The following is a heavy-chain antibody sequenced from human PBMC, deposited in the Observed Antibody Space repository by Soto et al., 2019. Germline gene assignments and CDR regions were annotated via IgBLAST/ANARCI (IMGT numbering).Heavy chain of an antibody. CDR2: ISYDGSNK. J-gene: IGHJ4*02. Sequence: QVQLVESGGGVVQPGRSLRLSCAASGFTFSSYAMHWVRQAPGKGLEWVAVISYDGSNKYYADSVKGRFTISRDNSKNTLYLQMNSLRAEDTAVYYCARVSVVVPAATPFWDYWGQGTLVTVSS. CDR1: GFTFSSYA. V-gene: IGHV3-30-3*01. D-gene: IGHD2-2*01. CDR3: ARVSVVVPAATPFWDY.